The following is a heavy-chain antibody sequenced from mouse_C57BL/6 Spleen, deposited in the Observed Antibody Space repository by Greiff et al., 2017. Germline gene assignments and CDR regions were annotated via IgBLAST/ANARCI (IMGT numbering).Heavy chain of an antibody. J-gene: IGHJ4*01. CDR2: IYPGDGDT. CDR1: GYAFSSSW. Sequence: QVQLQQSGPELVKPGASVKISCKASGYAFSSSWMNWVKQRPGKGLEWIVRIYPGDGDTNYNGRFKGKATLTADKSSSTAYMQLSSLTSEDSAVYFCARRGGLYYYAMDYWGQGTSVTVSS. V-gene: IGHV1-82*01. D-gene: IGHD6-5*01. CDR3: ARRGGLYYYAMDY.